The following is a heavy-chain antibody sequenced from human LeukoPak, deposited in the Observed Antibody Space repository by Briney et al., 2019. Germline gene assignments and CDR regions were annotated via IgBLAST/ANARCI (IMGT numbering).Heavy chain of an antibody. CDR2: INHSGST. CDR3: ARAPKRGWIFGY. Sequence: PSETLSLTCAVYGGSFSGYYWSWIRQPPGKGLEWIGEINHSGSTNYNPSLKSRVTISVDTSKNQFSLKLSSVTAADTAVYYCARAPKRGWIFGYWGQGTLVTVSS. V-gene: IGHV4-34*01. J-gene: IGHJ4*02. CDR1: GGSFSGYY. D-gene: IGHD2-2*03.